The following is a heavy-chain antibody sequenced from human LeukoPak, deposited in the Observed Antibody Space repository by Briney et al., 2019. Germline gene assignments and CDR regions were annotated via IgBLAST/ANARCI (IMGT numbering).Heavy chain of an antibody. Sequence: PSETLSLTCAVSGGSISTYYWSWIRQTPGKGLEWISYISRSGSGSTKYNPSLRSRVTILVDASKNLFSLRLRSVTAADTAVYYCARSSAAYGDYVRFDPWGQGTLVTVSS. CDR3: ARSSAAYGDYVRFDP. CDR1: GGSISTYY. D-gene: IGHD4-17*01. V-gene: IGHV4-59*08. J-gene: IGHJ5*02. CDR2: ISRSGSGST.